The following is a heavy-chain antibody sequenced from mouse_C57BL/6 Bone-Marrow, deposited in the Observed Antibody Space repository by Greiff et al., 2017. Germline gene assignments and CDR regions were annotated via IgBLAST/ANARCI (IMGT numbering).Heavy chain of an antibody. J-gene: IGHJ2*01. Sequence: VQLQQPGAELVKPGASVKLSCKASGYTFTSYWMHWVKQRPGQGLEWIGMIHPNSGSTNYNEKFKSKATLTVDKSSSTAYMQLSSLTSEDSAVYYCARGATARGDFDYWGQGTTLTVSS. D-gene: IGHD1-2*01. V-gene: IGHV1-64*01. CDR3: ARGATARGDFDY. CDR1: GYTFTSYW. CDR2: IHPNSGST.